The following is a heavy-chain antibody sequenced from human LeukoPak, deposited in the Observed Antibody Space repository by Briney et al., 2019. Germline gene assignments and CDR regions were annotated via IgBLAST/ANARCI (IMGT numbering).Heavy chain of an antibody. V-gene: IGHV3-30*18. CDR2: ISYDGSNK. J-gene: IGHJ4*02. D-gene: IGHD5-18*01. Sequence: GGSLRLSCAASGFTFSSYGMHWVRQAPGKGLEWVAVISYDGSNKYYADSVKGRFTISRDNSKNTLYLQMNSLRAEDTAVYYCAKGIQVWTGGGFDYWGQGTLVTVSS. CDR3: AKGIQVWTGGGFDY. CDR1: GFTFSSYG.